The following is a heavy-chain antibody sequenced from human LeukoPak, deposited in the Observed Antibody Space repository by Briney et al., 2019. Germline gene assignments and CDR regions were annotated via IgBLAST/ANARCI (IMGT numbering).Heavy chain of an antibody. J-gene: IGHJ4*02. CDR1: GGFIISSSYY. CDR3: ARSGLLGSFDY. Sequence: SETLSLTCTVSGGFIISSSYYWGWIRQPPGKGLEWIGSIYYSGSTHYNPSLKRRVTISVDTSKNQFSLKLSSMTAADTAVYYCARSGLLGSFDYWGQGTLVTVSS. CDR2: IYYSGST. D-gene: IGHD3-22*01. V-gene: IGHV4-39*07.